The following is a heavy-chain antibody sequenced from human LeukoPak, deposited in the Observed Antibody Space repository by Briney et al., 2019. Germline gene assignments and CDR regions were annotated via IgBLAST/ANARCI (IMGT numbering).Heavy chain of an antibody. Sequence: GGSLRLSCAASEFTVSTNYMSWVRQAPGKGLEWVSVIYSGGSTYYADSVKGRFTISRDNSKNTLYLQMNSLRAEDTAVYYCARDPTQWLRYGYFDFWGQGTLVTVPS. V-gene: IGHV3-66*01. CDR3: ARDPTQWLRYGYFDF. J-gene: IGHJ4*02. D-gene: IGHD5-12*01. CDR1: EFTVSTNY. CDR2: IYSGGST.